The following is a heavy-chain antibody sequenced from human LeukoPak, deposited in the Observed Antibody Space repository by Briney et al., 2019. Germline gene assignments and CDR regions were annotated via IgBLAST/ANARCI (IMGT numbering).Heavy chain of an antibody. J-gene: IGHJ4*02. CDR3: AKNYDSSGYPYYFDY. CDR2: ISYDGSNK. V-gene: IGHV3-30*18. D-gene: IGHD3-22*01. CDR1: GFTFSSYG. Sequence: GGSLRLSCAASGFTFSSYGMHWVRQAPGKGLEWVAVISYDGSNKYYADSVKGRFTISRDNSKNTLYLQMDSLRAEDTAVYYCAKNYDSSGYPYYFDYWGQGTLVTVSS.